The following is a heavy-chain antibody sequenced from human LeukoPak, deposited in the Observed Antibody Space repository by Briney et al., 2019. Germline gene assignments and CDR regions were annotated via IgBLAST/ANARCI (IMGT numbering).Heavy chain of an antibody. V-gene: IGHV3-74*01. CDR2: IHKDGTKT. CDR3: AREAYDPGNYYSDG. D-gene: IGHD3-10*01. Sequence: GGSLRLSCAASGFTFRNFWMQWVRQDPGKGLVWVSRIHKDGTKTWYADSVKGRFTISRDNAKNTLFPQMDSLRVEDTAVYYCAREAYDPGNYYSDGWGQGTLVTVSS. CDR1: GFTFRNFW. J-gene: IGHJ4*02.